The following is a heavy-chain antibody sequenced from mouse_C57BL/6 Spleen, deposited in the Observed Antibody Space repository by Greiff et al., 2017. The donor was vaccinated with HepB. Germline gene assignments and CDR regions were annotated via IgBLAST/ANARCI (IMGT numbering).Heavy chain of an antibody. D-gene: IGHD2-3*01. CDR2: ISYDGSN. Sequence: VQLQQSGPGLVKPSQSLSLTCSVTGYSITSGYYWNWIRQFPGNKLEWMGYISYDGSNNYNPSLKNRISLTRDTSKNQFFLKLNSVTTEDTATYYCARVDGYPYYFDYWGQGTTLTVSS. J-gene: IGHJ2*01. CDR3: ARVDGYPYYFDY. CDR1: GYSITSGYY. V-gene: IGHV3-6*01.